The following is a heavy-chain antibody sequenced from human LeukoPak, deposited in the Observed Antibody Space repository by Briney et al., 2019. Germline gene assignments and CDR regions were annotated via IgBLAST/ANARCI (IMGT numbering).Heavy chain of an antibody. CDR3: ARGDGKQGQFNSFDP. J-gene: IGHJ5*02. D-gene: IGHD1-26*01. V-gene: IGHV4-4*07. CDR1: GGSINTYY. Sequence: SETLSLTCTVSGGSINTYYWNWIRQPPGKGLEWIGRFYTSGTTDYNPSLESRVTISVDRSKNQFSLQMNSVTAADTAVYYCARGDGKQGQFNSFDPWGQGILVTVSS. CDR2: FYTSGTT.